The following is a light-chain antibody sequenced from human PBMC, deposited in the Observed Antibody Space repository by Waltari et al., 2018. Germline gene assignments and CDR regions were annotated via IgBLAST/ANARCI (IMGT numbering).Light chain of an antibody. V-gene: IGLV3-10*01. CDR1: ALPKKY. CDR3: YSTDSSGTQRV. J-gene: IGLJ2*01. Sequence: SYELTQPPSVSVSPGQAARITCSGDALPKKYAYWDQQKSGQAPVLVIYEDSKRPSGIPERFSGSSSGTTATLTLSGAQVEDEGDYYCYSTDSSGTQRVFGGGTKLTVL. CDR2: EDS.